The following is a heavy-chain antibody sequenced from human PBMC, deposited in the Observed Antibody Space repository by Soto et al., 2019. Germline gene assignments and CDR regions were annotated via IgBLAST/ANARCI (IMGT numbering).Heavy chain of an antibody. CDR2: ISAYNGNT. V-gene: IGHV1-18*01. CDR3: AANYYDFWSGYHNAAFDI. Sequence: QVQLVQSGAEVKKPGASVKVSCKASGYTFTSYGISWVRQAPGQGIEWMGWISAYNGNTNYAQKLQGRVTMTTDTSTSTAYMELRSLRSDDTAVYYCAANYYDFWSGYHNAAFDIWGQGTMVTVSS. CDR1: GYTFTSYG. D-gene: IGHD3-3*01. J-gene: IGHJ3*02.